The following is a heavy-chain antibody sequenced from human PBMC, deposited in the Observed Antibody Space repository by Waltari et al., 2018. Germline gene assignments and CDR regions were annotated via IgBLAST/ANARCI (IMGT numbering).Heavy chain of an antibody. CDR2: IYYSGST. CDR1: GGSISSYS. CDR3: AREGLELWDDYFDY. V-gene: IGHV4-59*01. J-gene: IGHJ4*02. Sequence: QVQLQESGPGLVKPSETLSLTCTVSGGSISSYSWSWIRQPPGKGLEWIGYIYYSGSTNYNPSLKSRVTISVDTSKNQFSLKLSSVTAADTAVYYCAREGLELWDDYFDYWGQGTLVTVSS. D-gene: IGHD1-7*01.